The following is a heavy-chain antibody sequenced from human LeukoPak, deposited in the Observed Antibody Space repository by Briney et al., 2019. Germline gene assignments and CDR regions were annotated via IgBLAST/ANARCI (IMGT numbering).Heavy chain of an antibody. V-gene: IGHV3-21*01. CDR1: GFSFSTYT. CDR2: ISSSSSYI. CDR3: ARYKVLDY. D-gene: IGHD1-1*01. J-gene: IGHJ4*02. Sequence: GGSLRLSCAASGFSFSTYTMNWVRQAPGKGLEWVSSISSSSSYIYYADSVKGRFTISRDNAKNSLYLQMNSLRAEDTAVYYCARYKVLDYWGQGTLVTVSP.